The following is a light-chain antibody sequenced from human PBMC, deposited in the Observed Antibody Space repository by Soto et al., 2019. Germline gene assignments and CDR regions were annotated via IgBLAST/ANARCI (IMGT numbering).Light chain of an antibody. CDR1: QSVSSS. CDR2: DAS. CDR3: QQYNNWPQT. Sequence: EIVLTQSPGTLSLSPGERATLSCRASQSVSSSLAWYQQKPGQAPRLLIYDASTRATGIPARFSGSGSGTDFTLTISGLQSEDFAVYYCQQYNNWPQTFGQGTKVE. J-gene: IGKJ1*01. V-gene: IGKV3-15*01.